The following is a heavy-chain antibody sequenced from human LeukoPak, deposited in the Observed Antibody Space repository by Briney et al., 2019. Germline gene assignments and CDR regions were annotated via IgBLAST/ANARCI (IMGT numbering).Heavy chain of an antibody. CDR2: IIPIFGTA. D-gene: IGHD1-26*01. Sequence: ASVKVSCKASGYTFTGYYMHWVRQAPGQGLEWMGGIIPIFGTANYAQKFQGRVTITADESTSTAYMELSSLRSEDTAVYYCARDKFVGYYYYGMDVWGQGTTVTVSS. CDR3: ARDKFVGYYYYGMDV. J-gene: IGHJ6*02. V-gene: IGHV1-69*13. CDR1: GYTFTGYY.